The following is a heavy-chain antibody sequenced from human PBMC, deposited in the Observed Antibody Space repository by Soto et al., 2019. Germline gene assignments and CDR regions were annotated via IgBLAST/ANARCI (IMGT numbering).Heavy chain of an antibody. CDR3: ARPGPWGAFDI. CDR2: INPSGGST. V-gene: IGHV1-46*03. CDR1: GYTFTSYY. J-gene: IGHJ3*02. D-gene: IGHD7-27*01. Sequence: ASVKVSCRASGYTFTSYYMHWVRQAPGQGLEWMGIINPSGGSTSYAQKFQGRVTMTRDTSTSTVYMELSSLRSEDTAVYYCARPGPWGAFDIWGQGTMVTVSS.